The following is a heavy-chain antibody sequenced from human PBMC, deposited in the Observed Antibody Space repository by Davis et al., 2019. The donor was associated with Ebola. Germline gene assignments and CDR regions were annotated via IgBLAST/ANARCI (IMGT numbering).Heavy chain of an antibody. J-gene: IGHJ4*02. V-gene: IGHV4-34*01. D-gene: IGHD3-3*01. CDR1: GGSFSGYY. CDR2: INHSGST. CDR3: ARSDFWSGYSR. Sequence: MPSETLSLTCAVYGGSFSGYYWSWIRQPPGKGLEWIGEINHSGSTNYNPSLKSRVTISVDTSKNQFSLKLSSVTAADTAVYYCARSDFWSGYSRWGQGNLVTVSS.